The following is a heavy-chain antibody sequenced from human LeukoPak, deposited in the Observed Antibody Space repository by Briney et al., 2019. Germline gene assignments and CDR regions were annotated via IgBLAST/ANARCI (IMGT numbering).Heavy chain of an antibody. CDR3: ARERIAAAVPQNYYYYGMDV. Sequence: GASVKVSCKASGYTFTGYYMHWVRQAPGQGLEWMGWINPKSGGTNYAQKFQGRVTMTRDTSISTAYMELSRLRSDDTAVYYCARERIAAAVPQNYYYYGMDVWGQGTTVTVSS. CDR2: INPKSGGT. D-gene: IGHD6-13*01. CDR1: GYTFTGYY. J-gene: IGHJ6*02. V-gene: IGHV1-2*02.